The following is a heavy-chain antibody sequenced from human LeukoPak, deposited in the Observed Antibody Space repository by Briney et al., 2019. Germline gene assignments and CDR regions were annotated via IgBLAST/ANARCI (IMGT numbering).Heavy chain of an antibody. CDR2: ISAYNGNT. D-gene: IGHD6-6*01. CDR3: ARGGGSYSSSLRLNWFDP. Sequence: ASVTVSFMASGYTFTSYGISWVRQAPGQGLEWMGWISAYNGNTNYAQKLQGRVTMTTDTSTSTAYMELRSLRSDDTAVYYCARGGGSYSSSLRLNWFDPWGQGTLVTVSS. V-gene: IGHV1-18*01. J-gene: IGHJ5*02. CDR1: GYTFTSYG.